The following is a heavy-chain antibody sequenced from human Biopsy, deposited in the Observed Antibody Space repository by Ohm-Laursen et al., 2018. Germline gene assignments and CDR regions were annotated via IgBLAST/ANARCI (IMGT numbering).Heavy chain of an antibody. CDR2: INPGGNST. Sequence: SSANASRKASGYTFTTYYIHWVRQAPGQGLEWMGIINPGGNSTAYTQNSQGRVTMTWDTSTATVYMELSCLRSEDTAVYYCVLASFDYWGQGTLVTVPS. V-gene: IGHV1-46*01. J-gene: IGHJ4*02. CDR1: GYTFTTYY. CDR3: VLASFDY.